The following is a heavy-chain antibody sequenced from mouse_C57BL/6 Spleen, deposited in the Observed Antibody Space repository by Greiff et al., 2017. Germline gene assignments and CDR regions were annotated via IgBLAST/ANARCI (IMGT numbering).Heavy chain of an antibody. CDR3: ARGVKGYYALDY. CDR2: LDPSDSYT. CDR1: GYTFTSYW. D-gene: IGHD1-3*01. Sequence: QVQLKQPGAELVMPGASVKLSCKASGYTFTSYWMHWVKQRPGQGLEWIGELDPSDSYTNYNQKFKGKSTFTVDKSSSTSYMQLSSLTSKDSAVYFCARGVKGYYALDYWGQGASVSVSS. J-gene: IGHJ4*01. V-gene: IGHV1-69*01.